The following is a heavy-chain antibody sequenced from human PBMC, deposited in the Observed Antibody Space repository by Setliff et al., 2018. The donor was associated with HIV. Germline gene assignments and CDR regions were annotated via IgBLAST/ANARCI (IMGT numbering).Heavy chain of an antibody. Sequence: SETLSLTCTVSGGSMSPYYWSWIRQPPGKGLEWIGYIFSSGSTNYNPSLKSRVTISVDTSKNQFSLRLSSVTAADTAMYYCARHVGISIGGTRGDFDCWGKGTLVTVSS. CDR1: GGSMSPYY. J-gene: IGHJ4*02. V-gene: IGHV4-4*09. CDR2: IFSSGST. D-gene: IGHD6-13*01. CDR3: ARHVGISIGGTRGDFDC.